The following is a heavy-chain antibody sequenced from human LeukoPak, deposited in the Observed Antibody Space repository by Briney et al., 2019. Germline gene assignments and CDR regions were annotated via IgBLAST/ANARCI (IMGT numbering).Heavy chain of an antibody. D-gene: IGHD2-8*02. CDR1: GGSISSGDYY. Sequence: SETLSLTCTVSGGSISSGDYYWSWIRQPPGKGLEWIGYIYYSGSTYYNPSLKSRVTISVDTSKSQFSLKLNSVTAADTAVYYCARTGGTIDYWGQGTLVTVSS. J-gene: IGHJ4*02. CDR2: IYYSGST. V-gene: IGHV4-30-4*01. CDR3: ARTGGTIDY.